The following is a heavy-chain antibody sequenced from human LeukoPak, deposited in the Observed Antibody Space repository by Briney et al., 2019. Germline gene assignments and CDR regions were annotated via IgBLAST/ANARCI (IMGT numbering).Heavy chain of an antibody. CDR2: LYYSGSI. Sequence: PSETLSLTCTVSDDSISSGGYYWGWIRQPPGKGLEWIGSLYYSGSIYYNPSLKSRVTISADTSKYHFSLKLNSVTAADTAVYYCARSGAYYNWYFDIWGRGTLVTVSS. V-gene: IGHV4-39*02. D-gene: IGHD1-26*01. CDR1: DDSISSGGYY. CDR3: ARSGAYYNWYFDI. J-gene: IGHJ2*01.